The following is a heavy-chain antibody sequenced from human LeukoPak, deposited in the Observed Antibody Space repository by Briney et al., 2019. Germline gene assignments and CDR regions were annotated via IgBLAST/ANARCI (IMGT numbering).Heavy chain of an antibody. V-gene: IGHV4-39*01. CDR3: ARSQNTQYSSGWYSPSSGPTGPSDY. CDR2: IYYSGST. Sequence: RASETLSLTCTVSGGSISSSSYYWGWIRQPPGKGLEWIGSIYYSGSTYYNPSLKSRVTISVDTSKNQFSLKLSSVTAADTAVYYCARSQNTQYSSGWYSPSSGPTGPSDYWGQGTLVTVSS. CDR1: GGSISSSSYY. J-gene: IGHJ4*02. D-gene: IGHD6-19*01.